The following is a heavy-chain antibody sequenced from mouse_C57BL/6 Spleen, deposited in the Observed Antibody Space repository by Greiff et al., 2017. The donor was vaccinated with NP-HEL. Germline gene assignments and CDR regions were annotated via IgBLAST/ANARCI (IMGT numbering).Heavy chain of an antibody. CDR3: ARDGGYYGSSPYAMED. D-gene: IGHD1-1*01. CDR1: GFTFSSYA. J-gene: IGHJ4*01. Sequence: EVKVEESGGGLVKPGGSLKLSCAASGFTFSSYAMSWVRQTPEKRLEWVATISDGGSYTYYPDNVKGRFTISRDNAKNNLYLQMSHLKSEDTAMYYCARDGGYYGSSPYAMEDWGQGTSVTVAA. V-gene: IGHV5-4*01. CDR2: ISDGGSYT.